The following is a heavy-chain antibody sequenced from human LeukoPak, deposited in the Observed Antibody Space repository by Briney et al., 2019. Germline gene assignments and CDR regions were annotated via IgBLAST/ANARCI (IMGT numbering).Heavy chain of an antibody. CDR3: AKRGDVWSDSYAFAMDV. Sequence: PGGSLRLSCAASGFTFSSHAMAWVRQAPGKGLEWVSGIRYNGASTYYADSVRGRFTISRDNSKYTLYLQMNSLRVEDTAIYYCAKRGDVWSDSYAFAMDVWGQGTTVTV. V-gene: IGHV3-23*01. J-gene: IGHJ6*02. CDR1: GFTFSSHA. CDR2: IRYNGAST. D-gene: IGHD3-3*01.